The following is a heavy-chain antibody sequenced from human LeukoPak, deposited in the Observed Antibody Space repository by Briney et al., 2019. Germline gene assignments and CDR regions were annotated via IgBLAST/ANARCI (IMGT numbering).Heavy chain of an antibody. D-gene: IGHD6-19*01. J-gene: IGHJ2*01. CDR2: FHNSGTS. Sequence: PSETLSLTCTVSDDSISDYYRGWIRQPPGKGLEWVGYFHNSGTSTYNPSLKSRVTISADTSKNQFSLKLNSLTTADTAVYYCAKEGGSTWEWLVQVRHYWYFDLWGRGTLVTVSS. CDR3: AKEGGSTWEWLVQVRHYWYFDL. V-gene: IGHV4-59*01. CDR1: DDSISDYY.